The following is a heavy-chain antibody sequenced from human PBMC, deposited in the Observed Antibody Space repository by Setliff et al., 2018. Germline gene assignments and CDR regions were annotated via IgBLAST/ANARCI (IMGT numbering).Heavy chain of an antibody. J-gene: IGHJ4*02. D-gene: IGHD3-3*01. V-gene: IGHV7-4-1*02. CDR1: AYTFTSYA. Sequence: ASVKVSCKASAYTFTSYAMNWVRQAPGQGLEWMGWINTNTGNPTYAQGFTGRFVFSLDTSDSTAYLQISSLKAEDTAVYYCASARPHFGVVIRSPPDYWGQGTLVTVSS. CDR3: ASARPHFGVVIRSPPDY. CDR2: INTNTGNP.